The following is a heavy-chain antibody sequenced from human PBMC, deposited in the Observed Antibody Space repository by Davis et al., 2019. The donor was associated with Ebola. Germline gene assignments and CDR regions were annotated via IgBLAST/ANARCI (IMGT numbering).Heavy chain of an antibody. CDR1: GYTFSGYY. J-gene: IGHJ6*02. Sequence: ASVKVSCKASGYTFSGYYMHWVRQAPGQGLEWMGWISPNSGGTNYAQKFQGRVTMTRDTSISTAYMELSRLRSDDTAVYYCARMVVGATYYYGMDVWGQGTTVTVSS. CDR2: ISPNSGGT. CDR3: ARMVVGATYYYGMDV. V-gene: IGHV1-2*02. D-gene: IGHD1-26*01.